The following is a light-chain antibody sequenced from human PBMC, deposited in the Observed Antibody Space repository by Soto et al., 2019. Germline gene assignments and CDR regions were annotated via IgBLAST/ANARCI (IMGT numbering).Light chain of an antibody. CDR3: ASYTTSRTYV. CDR2: DVS. V-gene: IGLV2-14*01. CDR1: SSDVGGYSY. J-gene: IGLJ1*01. Sequence: QSALTQPASVSGSPGQSIAISCTGTSSDVGGYSYVSWYQQQPGKAPKLVISDVSNRPSGVSDHFSGSKSGNTASLTISGIQTEDEADYYCASYTTSRTYVFGTGTKLTVL.